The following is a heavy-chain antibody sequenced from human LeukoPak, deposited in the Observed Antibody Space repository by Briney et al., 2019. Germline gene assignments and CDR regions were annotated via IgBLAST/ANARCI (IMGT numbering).Heavy chain of an antibody. CDR1: GFPFSTYA. CDR2: ITGSGGFT. V-gene: IGHV3-23*01. D-gene: IGHD3-3*01. Sequence: SGGSLRLSCAASGFPFSTYAMNWVRQAPGKGLEWVSVITGSGGFTQYADSVKGRFTISRDIAKNTLYLQMNSLRAEDTGVYYCAKDHYWSIDYWGRGTLVTVSS. CDR3: AKDHYWSIDY. J-gene: IGHJ4*02.